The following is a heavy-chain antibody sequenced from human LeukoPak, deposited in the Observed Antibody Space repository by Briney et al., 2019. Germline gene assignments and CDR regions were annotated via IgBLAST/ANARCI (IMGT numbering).Heavy chain of an antibody. V-gene: IGHV3-15*01. CDR2: IKSKADGGTT. D-gene: IGHD6-19*01. CDR1: GFTFSNAW. CDR3: TTKQTIAVAGADH. J-gene: IGHJ4*02. Sequence: PGGSLRLSCAASGFTFSNAWMTWVRQAPGKGLEWVGRIKSKADGGTTDYAAPVKGRFTISRDDSKNTLYLQMDSLRTEDKAVYYCTTKQTIAVAGADHWGQGTLVTVSS.